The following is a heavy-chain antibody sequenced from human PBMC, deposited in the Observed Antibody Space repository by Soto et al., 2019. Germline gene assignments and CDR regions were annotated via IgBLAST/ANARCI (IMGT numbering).Heavy chain of an antibody. CDR3: ARDRVKTSGVVIWFDP. Sequence: QVQLVQSGGGVVQPGNSLRLSCAASGFTFSGYGMHWVRQAPGKGLEWMAFVSSDASLKYYADSVKGRFTISRDNSKNTLYLQMNSLRGDDTAVYYCARDRVKTSGVVIWFDPWGKGTLVTVSS. CDR1: GFTFSGYG. J-gene: IGHJ5*02. D-gene: IGHD3-10*01. V-gene: IGHV3-30*03. CDR2: VSSDASLK.